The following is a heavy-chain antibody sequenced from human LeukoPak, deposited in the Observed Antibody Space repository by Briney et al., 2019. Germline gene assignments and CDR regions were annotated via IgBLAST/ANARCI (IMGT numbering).Heavy chain of an antibody. J-gene: IGHJ4*02. Sequence: SETLSPTCTVSGGSVSGRYWNWIRQPPGKGLEWLGFIHVSGSTSYNPCLKTRVTLSVDTSNNQFSLTLSSVTAADTAVYYCARIYDTSSDYYYSDYWGQGTLVTVSS. D-gene: IGHD3-22*01. CDR1: GGSVSGRY. V-gene: IGHV4-59*02. CDR2: IHVSGST. CDR3: ARIYDTSSDYYYSDY.